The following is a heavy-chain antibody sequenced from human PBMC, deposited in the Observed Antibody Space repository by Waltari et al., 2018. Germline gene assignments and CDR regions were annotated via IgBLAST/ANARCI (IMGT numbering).Heavy chain of an antibody. CDR1: GYTFTGYY. CDR2: ITPDSCGA. CDR3: ARAYSSSDSGWFDP. D-gene: IGHD6-13*01. V-gene: IGHV1-2*02. Sequence: QVQLVQSGAEVKKPGASVKVSCKASGYTFTGYYMHWVRQAPGQGLEWMGWITPDSCGANYAQQFQGRVPTTRDTSISTAYLVLSRLISDDTAVYYCARAYSSSDSGWFDPWGQGTLVTVSS. J-gene: IGHJ5*02.